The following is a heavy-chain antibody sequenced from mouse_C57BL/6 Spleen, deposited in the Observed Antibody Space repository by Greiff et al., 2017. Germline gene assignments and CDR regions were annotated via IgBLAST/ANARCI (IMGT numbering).Heavy chain of an antibody. D-gene: IGHD2-4*01. V-gene: IGHV1-82*01. Sequence: VQLQQSGPELVKPGASVKISCKASGYAFSSSWMNWVKQRPGKGLEWIGRIYPGDGDTNYNGKFKGKATLTADKSSSTAYMQLSSLTSEDSAVYFCASLIYYDYDDGFAYWGQGTLVTVSA. CDR3: ASLIYYDYDDGFAY. J-gene: IGHJ3*01. CDR1: GYAFSSSW. CDR2: IYPGDGDT.